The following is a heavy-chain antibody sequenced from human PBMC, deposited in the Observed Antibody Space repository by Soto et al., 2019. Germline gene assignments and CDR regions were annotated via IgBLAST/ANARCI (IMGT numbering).Heavy chain of an antibody. J-gene: IGHJ6*02. CDR3: ARDSSGHRSGMDV. D-gene: IGHD3-22*01. CDR1: GYTFTSYG. Sequence: QVQLVQSGAEVKKPGASVKVSCKASGYTFTSYGISWVRQAPGQGLEWMGWISAYNGNTNYAQRSQGRVTMTTATSTSTAYMELRSLRSDATAVYYCARDSSGHRSGMDVWGQGTTVTVSS. V-gene: IGHV1-18*01. CDR2: ISAYNGNT.